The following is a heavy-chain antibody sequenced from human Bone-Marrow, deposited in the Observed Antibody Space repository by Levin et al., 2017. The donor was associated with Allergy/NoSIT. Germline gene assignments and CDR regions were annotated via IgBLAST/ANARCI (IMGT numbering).Heavy chain of an antibody. CDR2: ISSDGSTT. J-gene: IGHJ5*02. V-gene: IGHV3-74*01. Sequence: GGSLRLSCAVSGFTPSSNWMHWVRQAPGKGLVWVSRISSDGSTTNYADSVKGRFTVSRDSAQSTLYLQMNSLRAEDTAVYYCVSGLAWGQGTLVTVSS. CDR1: GFTPSSNW. CDR3: VSGLA.